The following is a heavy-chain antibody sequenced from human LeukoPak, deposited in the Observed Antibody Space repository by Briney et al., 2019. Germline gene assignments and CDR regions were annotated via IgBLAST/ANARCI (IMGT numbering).Heavy chain of an antibody. J-gene: IGHJ4*02. Sequence: GGSLRLSCAASGFTVSSNYMSWVRQAPGKGLEWVSVIYSGGSTYYADYVKGRFTISRDNSKNTLYLQMNSLRAEDTALYYCARESVAAAGTFFDYWGQGTLVAVSS. D-gene: IGHD6-13*01. V-gene: IGHV3-53*01. CDR2: IYSGGST. CDR3: ARESVAAAGTFFDY. CDR1: GFTVSSNY.